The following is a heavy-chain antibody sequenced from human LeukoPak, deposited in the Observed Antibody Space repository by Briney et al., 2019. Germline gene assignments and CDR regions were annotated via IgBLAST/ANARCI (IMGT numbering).Heavy chain of an antibody. CDR1: GFTFSSYS. CDR2: ISSSSSYI. V-gene: IGHV3-21*01. CDR3: VPLFRCSSTSCYADFDY. D-gene: IGHD2-2*01. Sequence: GGSLRLSCAASGFTFSSYSMNSVRQAPGKGLEWVSSISSSSSYIYYADSVKGRFTISRDNAKNSLYLQMNSLRAEDTAVYYCVPLFRCSSTSCYADFDYWGQGTLVTVSS. J-gene: IGHJ4*02.